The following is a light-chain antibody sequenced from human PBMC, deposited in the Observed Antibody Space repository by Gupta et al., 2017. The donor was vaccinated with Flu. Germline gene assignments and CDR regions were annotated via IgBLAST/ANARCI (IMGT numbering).Light chain of an antibody. Sequence: ALSLSPGERATLACRARQDIRRDLDWYEKKPGQPPKRLIYEAASRAKGSNAKCSGSGGGTEYXLTISSXEPEDFEVYYCQHRESGHPSITFGXGTKVEIK. J-gene: IGKJ4*01. CDR2: EAA. CDR1: QDIRRD. V-gene: IGKV3D-11*01. CDR3: QHRESGHPSIT.